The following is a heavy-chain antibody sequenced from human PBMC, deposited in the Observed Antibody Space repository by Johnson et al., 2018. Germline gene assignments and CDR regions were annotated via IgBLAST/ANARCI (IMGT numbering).Heavy chain of an antibody. CDR1: GFTVSDYW. D-gene: IGHD6-19*01. CDR2: ISRDGRST. V-gene: IGHV3-74*01. J-gene: IGHJ4*02. Sequence: EVQLVETGGGLVQPGGSLRLSCAPSGFTVSDYWMHWVRQPPGKGLVWVSRISRDGRSTTYADSVKGRFTISRENSKNTLFLQMNRLRAEDTAVYYGARVNGWYAMPDYWCQGTLVTVSS. CDR3: ARVNGWYAMPDY.